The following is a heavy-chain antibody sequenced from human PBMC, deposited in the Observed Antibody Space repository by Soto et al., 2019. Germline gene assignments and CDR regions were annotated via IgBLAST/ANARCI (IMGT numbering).Heavy chain of an antibody. J-gene: IGHJ6*02. D-gene: IGHD3-9*01. CDR1: GGSISSSSYY. V-gene: IGHV4-39*01. Sequence: PSETLSLTCTVSGGSISSSSYYWGWIRQPPGKGLEWIGSIYYSGSTYYNPSLKSRVTISVDTSKNQFSLKLSSVTAADTAVYYCARRPHATYYDILTGYYYYYGMDVWGQGTTVTVSS. CDR3: ARRPHATYYDILTGYYYYYGMDV. CDR2: IYYSGST.